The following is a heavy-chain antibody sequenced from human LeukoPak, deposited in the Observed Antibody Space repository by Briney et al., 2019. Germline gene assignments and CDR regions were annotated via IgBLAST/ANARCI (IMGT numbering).Heavy chain of an antibody. CDR3: ARGSTGSGTYSTLDY. D-gene: IGHD1-26*01. CDR2: ISYDGSNK. V-gene: IGHV3-30-3*01. CDR1: EFTFTSYA. Sequence: GRSLRLSCAASEFTFTSYAVQWVRQAPGKGLEWVAVISYDGSNKYYADSVKGRFTISRDNSKNTLYLQMNSLRAEDTAVYYCARGSTGSGTYSTLDYWGQGTLVTVSS. J-gene: IGHJ4*02.